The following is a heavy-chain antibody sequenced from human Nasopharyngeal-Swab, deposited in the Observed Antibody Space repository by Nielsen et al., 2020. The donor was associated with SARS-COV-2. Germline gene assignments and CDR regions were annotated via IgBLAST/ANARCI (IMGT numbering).Heavy chain of an antibody. D-gene: IGHD5-18*01. CDR3: ARVRYSYGYGGVTEYYFDY. J-gene: IGHJ4*02. Sequence: SETLSLTCTVSGGSISSSSYYWGWIRQPPGKGLEWIGSIYYSGSTYYNPSLKSRVTISVDTSKNQFSLKLSSVTAADTAVYYCARVRYSYGYGGVTEYYFDYWGQGTLVTVSS. CDR1: GGSISSSSYY. CDR2: IYYSGST. V-gene: IGHV4-39*07.